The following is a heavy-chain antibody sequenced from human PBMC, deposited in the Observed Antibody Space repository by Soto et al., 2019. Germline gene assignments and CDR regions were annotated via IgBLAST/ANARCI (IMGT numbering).Heavy chain of an antibody. V-gene: IGHV1-69*01. CDR3: AWGHSWQQLVEGDAFDI. D-gene: IGHD6-13*01. Sequence: QVQLVQSGAEVKKPGSSVKVSCKASGGTFSSYAISWVRQAPGQGLEWMGGIIPIFGTANYAQKFQGRVTITADESTITAYMELSSLRSEDTAVYYCAWGHSWQQLVEGDAFDIWGQGTMVTVSS. J-gene: IGHJ3*02. CDR1: GGTFSSYA. CDR2: IIPIFGTA.